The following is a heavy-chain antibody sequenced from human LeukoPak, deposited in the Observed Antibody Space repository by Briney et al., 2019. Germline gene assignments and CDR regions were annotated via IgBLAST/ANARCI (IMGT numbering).Heavy chain of an antibody. CDR2: IWYDGSKK. D-gene: IGHD3-22*01. J-gene: IGHJ4*02. V-gene: IGHV3-33*08. CDR3: VRDPYSSGWTVPFDY. CDR1: GFTFTTYN. Sequence: GGSLRLSCAASGFTFTTYNMNWVRQAPGKGLEWVALIWYDGSKKDYADSVKGRFTISRDNSKNTLDLQMNSLRAEDTAVYYCVRDPYSSGWTVPFDYWGQGTPVTVSS.